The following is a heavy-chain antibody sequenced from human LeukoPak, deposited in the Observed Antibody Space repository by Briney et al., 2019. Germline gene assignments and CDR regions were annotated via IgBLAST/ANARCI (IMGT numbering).Heavy chain of an antibody. CDR2: IYSGGST. J-gene: IGHJ6*02. CDR1: GFTFSTYA. Sequence: PGGSLRLSCVASGFTFSTYAMSWVRQAPGKGLEWVSVIYSGGSTYYADSVKGRFTISRDNSKNTLYLQMNSLRAEDTAVYYCARGSYYYYGMDVWGQGTTVTVSS. V-gene: IGHV3-53*01. CDR3: ARGSYYYYGMDV.